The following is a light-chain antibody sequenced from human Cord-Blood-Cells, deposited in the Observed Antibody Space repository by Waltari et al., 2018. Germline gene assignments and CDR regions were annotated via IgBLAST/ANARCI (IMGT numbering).Light chain of an antibody. V-gene: IGKV4-1*01. J-gene: IGKJ2*01. Sequence: DIVMTQSPDSLAVCLGERASINCKSSQSVLYSSNNKNYLAWYQQKRGQPPKLPIYWASTRESGVPDRFSVIGSGTDFTRPISSLQSEDVAVYYCQQYYSTPPSYTFRQVTKLEIK. CDR2: WAS. CDR3: QQYYSTPPSYT. CDR1: QSVLYSSNNKNY.